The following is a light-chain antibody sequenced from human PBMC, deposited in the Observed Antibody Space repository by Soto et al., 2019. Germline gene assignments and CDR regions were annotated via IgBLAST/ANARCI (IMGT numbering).Light chain of an antibody. J-gene: IGLJ2*01. V-gene: IGLV3-1*01. CDR1: KVGDKY. CDR2: QDS. CDR3: QAWDSSSVV. Sequence: SYELTQPPSVSVSPEQTASITCSGDKVGDKYACWYQQKPGQSPVLVIYQDSKRPSGIPERFSGSNSGNTATLTISGTQAMDEADYYCQAWDSSSVVFGGGTKLTVL.